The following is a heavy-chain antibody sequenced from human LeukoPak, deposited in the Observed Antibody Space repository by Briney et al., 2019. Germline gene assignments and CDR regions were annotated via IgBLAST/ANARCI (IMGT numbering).Heavy chain of an antibody. D-gene: IGHD5-12*01. V-gene: IGHV4-39*07. CDR2: IYYSGSA. CDR1: GASISSSSSY. Sequence: SETLSLTCTVSGASISSSSSYWGWIRQPPGKGLEWIGNIYYSGSANYNPSLKSRVTISVDTPKNQLSLKLSSVTAADTAVYYCARGGQYSGYGTTFEYWGQGTLVTVSS. CDR3: ARGGQYSGYGTTFEY. J-gene: IGHJ4*02.